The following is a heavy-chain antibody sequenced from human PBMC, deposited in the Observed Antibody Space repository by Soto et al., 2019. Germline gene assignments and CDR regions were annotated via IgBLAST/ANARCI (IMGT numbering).Heavy chain of an antibody. V-gene: IGHV3-23*01. Sequence: GGSLRLSCAASGFTFSSYAMSWVRQAPGKGLEWVSVISGSGGSTYYADSVKGRFTISRDNSKNTLYLQMNSLRAEYTAVYYCAKDQLAVAGLNWFDPWGQGTLVTVSS. CDR3: AKDQLAVAGLNWFDP. CDR2: ISGSGGST. CDR1: GFTFSSYA. D-gene: IGHD6-19*01. J-gene: IGHJ5*02.